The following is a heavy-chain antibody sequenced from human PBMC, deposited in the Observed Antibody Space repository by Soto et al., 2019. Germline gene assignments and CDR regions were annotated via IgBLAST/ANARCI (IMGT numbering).Heavy chain of an antibody. CDR1: GFTFSSYA. Sequence: QVQLVESGGGVVQPGRSLRLSCAASGFTFSSYAMHWVRQAPGKGLEWVAVISYDGSNKYYADSVKGRFTISRDNSKNTLNLQMNSLRAEDTAVYYCARGTKRGHLPIYYYYGMDVWGQGTTVTVSS. CDR2: ISYDGSNK. V-gene: IGHV3-30-3*01. J-gene: IGHJ6*02. CDR3: ARGTKRGHLPIYYYYGMDV. D-gene: IGHD3-10*01.